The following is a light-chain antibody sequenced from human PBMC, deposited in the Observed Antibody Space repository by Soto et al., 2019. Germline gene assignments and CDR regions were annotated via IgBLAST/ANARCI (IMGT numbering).Light chain of an antibody. V-gene: IGKV2-30*01. Sequence: DVVMTQSPLSLPVTLGQPASISCRSSQSLVYSDGNIYLSWFHQRPGQSPRRLIYMVSNRESGVPDRFSGSGSGTEFTLRISTVEAEDVGVYYCMQGTPWPTFGQGTKVEIK. J-gene: IGKJ1*01. CDR3: MQGTPWPT. CDR2: MVS. CDR1: QSLVYSDGNIY.